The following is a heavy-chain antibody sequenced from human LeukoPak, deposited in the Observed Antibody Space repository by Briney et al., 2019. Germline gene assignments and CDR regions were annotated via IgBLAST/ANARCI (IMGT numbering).Heavy chain of an antibody. CDR2: VIPIFGTA. Sequence: SVKVSCKASGGTFSSYAISWVRQAPGQGLEWMGGVIPIFGTANYAQKFQGRVTITADESTSTAYMELSSLRSEDTAVYYCARDQFYRPYRGEAISFDYWGQGTLVTVSS. CDR1: GGTFSSYA. CDR3: ARDQFYRPYRGEAISFDY. J-gene: IGHJ4*02. D-gene: IGHD3-10*01. V-gene: IGHV1-69*13.